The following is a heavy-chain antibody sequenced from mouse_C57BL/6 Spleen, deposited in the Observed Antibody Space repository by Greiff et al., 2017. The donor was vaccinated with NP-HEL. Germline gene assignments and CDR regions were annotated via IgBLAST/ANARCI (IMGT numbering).Heavy chain of an antibody. J-gene: IGHJ1*03. D-gene: IGHD2-3*01. V-gene: IGHV1-53*01. CDR3: AREGWLLSYWYFDV. CDR2: INPSNGGT. CDR1: GYTFTSYW. Sequence: QVQLQQPGTELVKPGASVKLSCKASGYTFTSYWMHWVKQRPGQGLEWIGNINPSNGGTNYNEKFKSKATLTVDKSSSTAYMQLSSLTSEDSAVYDCAREGWLLSYWYFDVWGTGTTVTVSS.